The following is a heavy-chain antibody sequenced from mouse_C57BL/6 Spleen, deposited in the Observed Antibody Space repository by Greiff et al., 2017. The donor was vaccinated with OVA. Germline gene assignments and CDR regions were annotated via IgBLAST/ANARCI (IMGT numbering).Heavy chain of an antibody. D-gene: IGHD1-1*01. V-gene: IGHV1-42*01. J-gene: IGHJ4*01. CDR1: GYSFTGYY. Sequence: EVQLQQSGPELVKPGASVKISCKASGYSFTGYYMNWVKQSPEKSLEWIGEINPSTGGTTYNQKFKAKATLTVDKSSSTAYMQLKSLTSEDSAVYYCARGGIYYYGSSYVGAMDYWGQGTSVTVSS. CDR3: ARGGIYYYGSSYVGAMDY. CDR2: INPSTGGT.